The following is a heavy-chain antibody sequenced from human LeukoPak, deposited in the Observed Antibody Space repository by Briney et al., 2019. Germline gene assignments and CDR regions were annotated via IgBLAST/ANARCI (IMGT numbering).Heavy chain of an antibody. CDR1: EFTFSASV. D-gene: IGHD1-7*01. Sequence: GGSLRLSCAASEFTFSASVVHWVRQASGKGLEWVGRIRSKAQGEATEYSVSVKGRFTISRDDSKNTAHLQINSLKTEDTAVYYCVPGTYYDYWGQGTLVTVSS. CDR2: IRSKAQGEAT. CDR3: VPGTYYDY. J-gene: IGHJ4*02. V-gene: IGHV3-73*01.